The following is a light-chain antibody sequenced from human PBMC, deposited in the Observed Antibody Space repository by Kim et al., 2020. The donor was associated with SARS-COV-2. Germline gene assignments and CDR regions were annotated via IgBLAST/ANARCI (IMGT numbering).Light chain of an antibody. J-gene: IGKJ4*01. V-gene: IGKV1-16*02. Sequence: DIQMTQSPLSLSASVGGTVTLSCRASHDVNNYLAWFQQKPGRAPKSLIYAASSLHSGVPSKFSGRGSGTDFNLTISSLQPEDFATYYCQQYNSYPLTFGGGTKVEIK. CDR3: QQYNSYPLT. CDR1: HDVNNY. CDR2: AAS.